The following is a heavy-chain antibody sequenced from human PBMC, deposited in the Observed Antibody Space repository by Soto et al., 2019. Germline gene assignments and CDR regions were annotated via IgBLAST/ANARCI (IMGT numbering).Heavy chain of an antibody. J-gene: IGHJ6*02. V-gene: IGHV3-15*01. Sequence: PVGSLRLSCAASGITFSNAWMTWVRQAPGKGLEWVGRIKSITDGGTTDYAAPVKGRLTISRDDSKDTLYLQMNNLRTEDTAVYHCTTDSADIVVVPATFGMDVWGQGTTVTVSS. CDR3: TTDSADIVVVPATFGMDV. D-gene: IGHD2-2*01. CDR2: IKSITDGGTT. CDR1: GITFSNAW.